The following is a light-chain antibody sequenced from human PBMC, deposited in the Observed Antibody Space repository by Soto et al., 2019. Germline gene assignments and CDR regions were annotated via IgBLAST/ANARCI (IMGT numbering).Light chain of an antibody. CDR1: QSLLHSNGYSC. V-gene: IGKV2-28*01. CDR2: LGS. CDR3: MQTLQTPLT. J-gene: IGKJ4*01. Sequence: DIVMTQSPLSLPVTPGEPASISCRSSQSLLHSNGYSCLDWYLQKPGQSPQLLIYLGSNRASGVPDRFSGSGSGTDFTLKISRVEAEDVGLYYCMQTLQTPLTFGGGTKEEIK.